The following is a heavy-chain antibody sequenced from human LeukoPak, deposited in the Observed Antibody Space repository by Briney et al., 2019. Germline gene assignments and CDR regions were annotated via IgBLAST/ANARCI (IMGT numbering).Heavy chain of an antibody. D-gene: IGHD3-22*01. CDR2: ISAYNGNT. CDR3: ARCGDSSGYYSLADAFDI. J-gene: IGHJ3*02. V-gene: IGHV1-18*01. Sequence: ASVKVSCKASGYTFTSYGISWVRQAPGQRLEWMGWISAYNGNTNYAQKLQGRVTMTTDTSTSTAYMELRSLRSDDTAVYYCARCGDSSGYYSLADAFDIWGQGTMVTVSS. CDR1: GYTFTSYG.